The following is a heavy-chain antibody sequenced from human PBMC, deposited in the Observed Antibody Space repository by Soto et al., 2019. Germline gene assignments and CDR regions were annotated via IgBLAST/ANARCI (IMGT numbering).Heavy chain of an antibody. J-gene: IGHJ5*02. V-gene: IGHV4-30-4*02. CDR2: VYHTGTT. CDR3: ARVMAAMQNWLDP. Sequence: PSDPLSLTCSVSGGSISSIDYFWSWIRQPPGKGLEWIGFVYHTGTTYYNPSLRSRVTISIDTSKSQFSMKLNSVTAADTAVYYCARVMAAMQNWLDPWGQGTLVTVSS. CDR1: GGSISSIDYF. D-gene: IGHD2-2*01.